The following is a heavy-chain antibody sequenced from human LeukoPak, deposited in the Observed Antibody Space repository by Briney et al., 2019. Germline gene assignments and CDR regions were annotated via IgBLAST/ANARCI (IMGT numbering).Heavy chain of an antibody. CDR1: GGSFSGYY. V-gene: IGHV4-34*01. CDR2: INHSGSA. CDR3: ARGYYAKAGCLDY. Sequence: SETLSLTCAVYGGSFSGYYWSWIRQPPGKGLEWIGEINHSGSANYNPSIKSRVTISVDTSKNQFSLKLSSVTAADTAVYYCARGYYAKAGCLDYWGQGALVTVSS. D-gene: IGHD2-8*01. J-gene: IGHJ4*02.